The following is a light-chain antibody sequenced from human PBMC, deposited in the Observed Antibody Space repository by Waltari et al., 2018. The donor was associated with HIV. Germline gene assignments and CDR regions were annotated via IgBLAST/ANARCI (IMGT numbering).Light chain of an antibody. CDR1: QTINTF. CDR2: AAS. CDR3: QQTYRSPQT. V-gene: IGKV1-39*01. J-gene: IGKJ5*01. Sequence: DIQMTQSPSFLSASVGDRFTVACRASQTINTFLNWYQQTSGKPPKLLIFAASTLQSGVPSRFNGSGSGTDFTLTVSSLHPEDFATYYCQQTYRSPQTFGQGTRLE.